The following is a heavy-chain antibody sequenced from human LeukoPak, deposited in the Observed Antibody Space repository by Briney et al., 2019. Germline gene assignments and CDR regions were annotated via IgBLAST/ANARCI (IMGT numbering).Heavy chain of an antibody. CDR3: ARGNDSRDPPHFDY. CDR1: GGPFSSFV. CDR2: TIPIFGTP. V-gene: IGHV1-69*06. D-gene: IGHD3-16*01. Sequence: SVKVSCKASGGPFSSFVISWVRQAPGQGLGWMGGTIPIFGTPNYAQRFRGRVTSTADKSTITAYMELSSLRSEDTALYYCARGNDSRDPPHFDYWGQGTLVTVSS. J-gene: IGHJ4*02.